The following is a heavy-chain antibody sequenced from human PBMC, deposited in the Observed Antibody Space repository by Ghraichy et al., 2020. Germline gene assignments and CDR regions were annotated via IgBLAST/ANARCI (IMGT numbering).Heavy chain of an antibody. CDR1: GGSISSSTLYY. CDR3: ARRSSGGSRYDY. V-gene: IGHV4-39*01. Sequence: SQTLSLTCGVSGGSISSSTLYYWGWIRQPPGKWLEWIGSVYFSGTTYYTPSLKSRVTISVDTSRNQFSLALTSVTAADTGLYFCARRSSGGSRYDYWGRGTQVTVSS. J-gene: IGHJ4*02. D-gene: IGHD2-15*01. CDR2: VYFSGTT.